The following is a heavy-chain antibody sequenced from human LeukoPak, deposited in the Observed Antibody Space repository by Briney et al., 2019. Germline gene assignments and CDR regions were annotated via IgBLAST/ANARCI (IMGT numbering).Heavy chain of an antibody. Sequence: GGSLRLSCAASGFTFSSYAMSWVRQAPGKGLEWVSAISGSGGSTYYADSVKGRFTISRDNAANTVYLQMSGLRVEDTAVYHCAKGTGDAGYYLDNWGQGTLVTVSS. CDR1: GFTFSSYA. CDR2: ISGSGGST. D-gene: IGHD1-1*01. J-gene: IGHJ4*02. V-gene: IGHV3-23*01. CDR3: AKGTGDAGYYLDN.